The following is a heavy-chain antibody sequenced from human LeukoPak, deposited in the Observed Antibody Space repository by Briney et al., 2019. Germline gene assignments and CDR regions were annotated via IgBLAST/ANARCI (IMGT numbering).Heavy chain of an antibody. D-gene: IGHD7-27*01. CDR1: GFTFSSYT. CDR3: AKHAASGPFDY. J-gene: IGHJ4*02. CDR2: MKEDGSDI. V-gene: IGHV3-7*01. Sequence: GGSLRLSCVASGFTFSSYTMSWARQAPGKGLEWVAKMKEDGSDIHYVDSVKGRFTICRDNAKNSLCLQMSSLRVEDTAIYYCAKHAASGPFDYWGQGTLVTVSS.